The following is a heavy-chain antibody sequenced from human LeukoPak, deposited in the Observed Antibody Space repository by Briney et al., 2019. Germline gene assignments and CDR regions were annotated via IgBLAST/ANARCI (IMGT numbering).Heavy chain of an antibody. CDR1: GFTFSSYW. J-gene: IGHJ4*02. Sequence: GGSLRLSCAASGFTFSSYWMSWVRQAPGKGLEWVANIKQDGSEKYYVDSVKGRFTISRDNAKNSLYLQMNSLRAEDTAVYYCVREYADYTRWEDHWGQGTLVTVSS. D-gene: IGHD4-17*01. V-gene: IGHV3-7*01. CDR3: VREYADYTRWEDH. CDR2: IKQDGSEK.